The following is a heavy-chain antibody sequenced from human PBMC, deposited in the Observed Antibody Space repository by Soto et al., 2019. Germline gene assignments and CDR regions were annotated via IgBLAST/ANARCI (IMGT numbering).Heavy chain of an antibody. D-gene: IGHD6-6*01. J-gene: IGHJ4*02. CDR3: ARDKSSSSSVVFDY. V-gene: IGHV3-30-3*01. CDR2: ISYDGSNK. CDR1: GFTFSSYA. Sequence: GGSLRLSCAASGFTFSSYAMHWVRQAPGKGLEWVAVISYDGSNKYYADSVKGRFTISRDNSKNTLYLQMNSLRAEDTAVYYCARDKSSSSSVVFDYWGQGTLVTVSS.